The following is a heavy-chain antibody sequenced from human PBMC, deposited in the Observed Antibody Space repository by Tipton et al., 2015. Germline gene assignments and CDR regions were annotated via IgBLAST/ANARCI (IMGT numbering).Heavy chain of an antibody. CDR1: GFTFSSYS. D-gene: IGHD3-9*01. Sequence: SLRLSCAASGFTFSSYSMNWVRQAPGKGLEWVSYISSSSSTKYYADSVKGRFTISRDNAKNSLFLQMNSLRAEDTAVYYCARDGYDVLTGHSVTFDYWGQGSLVTVSS. CDR2: ISSSSSTK. J-gene: IGHJ4*02. CDR3: ARDGYDVLTGHSVTFDY. V-gene: IGHV3-48*04.